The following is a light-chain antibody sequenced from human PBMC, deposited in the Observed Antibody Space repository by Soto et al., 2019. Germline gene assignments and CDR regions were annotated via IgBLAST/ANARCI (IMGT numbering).Light chain of an antibody. J-gene: IGKJ5*01. Sequence: NPPSTPGERATLSCRAIQIVGSSYLAWYQQKPGQAPRVRIYGTPSRATGIPDRFSGSGSGTGITLTIRLLEPENFAVYDGQQLSDWPPSAFGQGTRLEIK. V-gene: IGKV3D-20*02. CDR1: QIVGSSY. CDR3: QQLSDWPPSA. CDR2: GTP.